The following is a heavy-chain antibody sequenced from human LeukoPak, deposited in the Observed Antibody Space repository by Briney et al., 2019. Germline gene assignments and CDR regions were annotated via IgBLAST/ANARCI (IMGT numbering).Heavy chain of an antibody. CDR1: GGSISSYY. V-gene: IGHV4-59*01. CDR3: AGGGDSGGYYYPMFDY. Sequence: SETLSLTCTVSGGSISSYYWSWIRQPPGKGLEWSGYIYYSGSTNYNPSLKSRVTISVDTSKNQISLKLNSVTAADTAVYYCAGGGDSGGYYYPMFDYWREGTLVTVSS. D-gene: IGHD3-22*01. J-gene: IGHJ4*02. CDR2: IYYSGST.